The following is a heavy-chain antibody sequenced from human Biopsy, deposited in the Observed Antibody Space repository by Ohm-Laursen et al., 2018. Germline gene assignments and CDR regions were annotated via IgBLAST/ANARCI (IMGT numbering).Heavy chain of an antibody. D-gene: IGHD3-10*02. CDR2: ISWNSGSI. V-gene: IGHV3-9*01. Sequence: SLRLSCAASGFTFQDHAMHWVRQAPGKGLEWVSGISWNSGSINYAVSVQGRFTISRDNAKNSLYLEMNSLRVEDTAVYYCAKDDYDRVSSGYYFDYWGQGTLVSVSS. CDR1: GFTFQDHA. J-gene: IGHJ4*02. CDR3: AKDDYDRVSSGYYFDY.